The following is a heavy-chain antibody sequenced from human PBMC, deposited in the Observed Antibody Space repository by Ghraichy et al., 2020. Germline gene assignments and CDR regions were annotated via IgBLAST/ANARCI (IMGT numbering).Heavy chain of an antibody. Sequence: ASVKVSCKASGYTFTDYYLHWVRQAPGQGLEWMGLINSNSGGTHYAQNFQGRVTMTRDTSISTAYMELSRLRYDDTAVYYCARRRGYSSGWSWFDPWGQGTLVSVSS. D-gene: IGHD6-19*01. V-gene: IGHV1-2*02. CDR1: GYTFTDYY. CDR3: ARRRGYSSGWSWFDP. J-gene: IGHJ5*02. CDR2: INSNSGGT.